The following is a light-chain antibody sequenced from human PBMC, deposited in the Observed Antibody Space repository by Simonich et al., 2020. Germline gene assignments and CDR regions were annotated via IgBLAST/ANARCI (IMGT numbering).Light chain of an antibody. J-gene: IGKJ3*01. CDR3: QQFNSYPIT. Sequence: IQMTQSPSSLSASVGDRVTITFRASQGISSALSWYQQKPGKAPKLLIYDATSLEIGVQSRFSGRGSGTDFTLTISSLQPEDFATYYCQQFNSYPITFGPGTKVDIK. CDR1: QGISSA. CDR2: DAT. V-gene: IGKV1-13*02.